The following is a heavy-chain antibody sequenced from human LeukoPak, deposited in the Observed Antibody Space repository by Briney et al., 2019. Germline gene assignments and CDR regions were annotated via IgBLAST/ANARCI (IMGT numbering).Heavy chain of an antibody. V-gene: IGHV3-30-3*01. CDR3: ARDMYSGSYFDY. Sequence: GRSLRLSCAAPGFTFSSYAMHWVRQAPGKGLEWVAVISYDGSNKYYADSVKGRFTISRDNCKNTLYLQMNSLRAEDTAVYYCARDMYSGSYFDYWGQGTLVTVSS. D-gene: IGHD1-26*01. CDR1: GFTFSSYA. J-gene: IGHJ4*02. CDR2: ISYDGSNK.